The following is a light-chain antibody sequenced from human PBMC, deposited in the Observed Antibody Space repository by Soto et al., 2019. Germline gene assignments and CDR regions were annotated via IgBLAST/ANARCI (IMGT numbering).Light chain of an antibody. Sequence: QSVLTQPASVSGSPGQSITISCTGTSSDVGGYNYVSWYQQFPDKAPKLMIFEVSNRPSGVSNRFSGSKSGNTASLTISGLQAEDEAVYYCSSYAGSNTPLYVFGTGTKVTVL. J-gene: IGLJ1*01. CDR2: EVS. CDR3: SSYAGSNTPLYV. CDR1: SSDVGGYNY. V-gene: IGLV2-14*01.